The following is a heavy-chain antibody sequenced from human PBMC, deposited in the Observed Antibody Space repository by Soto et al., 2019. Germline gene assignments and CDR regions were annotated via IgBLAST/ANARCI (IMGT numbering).Heavy chain of an antibody. D-gene: IGHD4-17*01. CDR3: AKSPSYYGDFDY. J-gene: IGHJ4*02. V-gene: IGHV3-9*01. CDR2: ISWNSGSI. Sequence: EVQLVESGGGLVQPGRSLRLSCAASGFTFDDYAMHWVRQAPGKGLEWVSGISWNSGSIGYADSVKGRFTISRDNAKNSLYLQMNSLRAEDTALYYCAKSPSYYGDFDYWGLGTLVTVSS. CDR1: GFTFDDYA.